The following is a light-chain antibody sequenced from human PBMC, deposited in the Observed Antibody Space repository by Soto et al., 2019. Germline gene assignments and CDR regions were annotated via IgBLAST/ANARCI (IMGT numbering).Light chain of an antibody. J-gene: IGKJ1*01. CDR2: AAS. CDR3: QQYGSAPWT. CDR1: DSVSSNY. Sequence: EIVLTQSPGTLSSSPGERATLSCRASDSVSSNYLAWYQQRPGQAPRLLIYAASNRARGIPDRFGGSGSGTEFTLPVRRLEPEDFAVYYCQQYGSAPWTVGQGTKV. V-gene: IGKV3-20*01.